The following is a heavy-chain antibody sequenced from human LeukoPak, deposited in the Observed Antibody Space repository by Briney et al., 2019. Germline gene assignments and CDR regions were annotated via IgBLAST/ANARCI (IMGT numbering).Heavy chain of an antibody. CDR3: ARGCYYYDSSGYYYRGMYNWYDP. V-gene: IGHV1-8*01. CDR2: MNPNSGNT. CDR1: GYTFTSYD. J-gene: IGHJ5*02. D-gene: IGHD3-22*01. Sequence: ASVKVSCKASGYTFTSYDIHWVRQAPGQGLEWMGWMNPNSGNTGYAQKFQGRVTMTRNTPISTAYMELSSLRSEDTDVYYCARGCYYYDSSGYYYRGMYNWYDPWGQGTLVTVSS.